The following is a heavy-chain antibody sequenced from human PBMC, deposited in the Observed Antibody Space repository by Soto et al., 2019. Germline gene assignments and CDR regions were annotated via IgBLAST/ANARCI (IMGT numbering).Heavy chain of an antibody. D-gene: IGHD6-13*01. CDR1: GYTFTNYY. V-gene: IGHV1-46*01. CDR3: ARGLAAGDY. CDR2: INPSGGST. Sequence: SVKVSCKASGYTFTNYYIHWVRQAPGQGLERKTKINPSGGSTNYAQKFQGRVTLARDTFTSTVYMELSSLRSEDTAIYYCARGLAAGDYWGQGTLVTVSS. J-gene: IGHJ4*02.